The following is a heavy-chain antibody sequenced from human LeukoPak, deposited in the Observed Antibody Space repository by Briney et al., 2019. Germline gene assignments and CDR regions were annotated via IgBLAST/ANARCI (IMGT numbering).Heavy chain of an antibody. Sequence: GSLRLSCAASGFTFSSYSMNWVRQAPGKGLEWVSSISSSSSYIYYADSVKGRFTISRDNAKNSLYLQMNSLRAEDTAVYYCARDRVAAAGGYFQHWGQGTLVTVSS. CDR3: ARDRVAAAGGYFQH. J-gene: IGHJ1*01. D-gene: IGHD6-13*01. V-gene: IGHV3-21*01. CDR1: GFTFSSYS. CDR2: ISSSSSYI.